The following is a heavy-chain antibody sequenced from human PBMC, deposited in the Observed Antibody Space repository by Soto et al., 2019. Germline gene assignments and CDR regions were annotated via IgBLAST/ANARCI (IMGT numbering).Heavy chain of an antibody. Sequence: EVQLVESGGGLVQPGGSLRLSCAASGFTFSSYSMNWVRQAPGKGLEWVSYISSSSSTIYYADSVKGRFTISRDNAKNSLYLQMNSRRDEDTAVYYCARDRDYDDSSGYYRDYFDYWGQGTLVTVSS. CDR2: ISSSSSTI. CDR3: ARDRDYDDSSGYYRDYFDY. V-gene: IGHV3-48*02. D-gene: IGHD3-22*01. J-gene: IGHJ4*02. CDR1: GFTFSSYS.